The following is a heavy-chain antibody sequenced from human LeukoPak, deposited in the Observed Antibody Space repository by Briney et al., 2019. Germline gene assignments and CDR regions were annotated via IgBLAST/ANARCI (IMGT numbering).Heavy chain of an antibody. V-gene: IGHV3-48*04. Sequence: GGSLRLSCAASGFTFSSYSMNWVRQAPGKGLEWISYISSSSRTIYYADSVKGRFTISRDNAKNSLFLQMNSLRAEDTAVYYCARSNYYDSSGYPSLDNWGQGTLVTVSS. J-gene: IGHJ4*02. D-gene: IGHD3-22*01. CDR1: GFTFSSYS. CDR3: ARSNYYDSSGYPSLDN. CDR2: ISSSSRTI.